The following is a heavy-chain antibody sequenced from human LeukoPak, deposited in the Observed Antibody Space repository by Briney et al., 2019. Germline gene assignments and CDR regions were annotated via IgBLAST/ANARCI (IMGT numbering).Heavy chain of an antibody. CDR3: ARVRRYCTNGVCPTGFDP. CDR2: IYYSGST. J-gene: IGHJ5*02. D-gene: IGHD2-8*01. CDR1: GGSISSYY. Sequence: PSETLTLTCTVSGGSISSYYWSWIRQPPGKGLEWIGYIYYSGSTNYNPSPKSRVTISVDTSKNQFSLKLSSVTAADTAVYYCARVRRYCTNGVCPTGFDPWGQGTLVTVSS. V-gene: IGHV4-59*01.